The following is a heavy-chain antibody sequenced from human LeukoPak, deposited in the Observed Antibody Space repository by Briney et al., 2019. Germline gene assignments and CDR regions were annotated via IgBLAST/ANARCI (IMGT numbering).Heavy chain of an antibody. D-gene: IGHD6-19*01. Sequence: SETLSLTCTVSGGSISSYYWSWIRQPARKGLEWIGRIYTSGSTNYNPSLKSRVTMSVDTSKIQFSLKLSSVTAADTAVYYCARDTVAGLYFDYWGQGTLVTVSS. CDR1: GGSISSYY. CDR3: ARDTVAGLYFDY. J-gene: IGHJ4*02. V-gene: IGHV4-4*07. CDR2: IYTSGST.